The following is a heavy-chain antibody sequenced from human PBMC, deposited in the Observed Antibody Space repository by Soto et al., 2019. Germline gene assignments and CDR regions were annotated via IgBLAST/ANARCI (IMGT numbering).Heavy chain of an antibody. D-gene: IGHD6-13*01. V-gene: IGHV1-69*04. CDR3: ARDIKLGYNWFDP. J-gene: IGHJ5*02. Sequence: SVKVSCKASGGTFSSYTISWVRQAPGQGLEWMGRIIPILGIANYAQKFQGRVTITADKSTSTAYMELSSLRSEDTAVYYCARDIKLGYNWFDPWGQGTLVTVSS. CDR2: IIPILGIA. CDR1: GGTFSSYT.